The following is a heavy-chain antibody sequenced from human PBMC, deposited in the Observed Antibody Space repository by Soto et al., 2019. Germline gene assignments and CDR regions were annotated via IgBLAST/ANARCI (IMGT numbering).Heavy chain of an antibody. CDR2: ISADSGNT. CDR3: ARDQRCNNGICSLY. Sequence: QVQLVQSGPEVKKPGASVKVSCKTSGYTFTSYGITWVRQAPGQGLEWMGWISADSGNTNYAQNFQGRVTMTRDTSTSTAYMELRSLRSDDTALYFCARDQRCNNGICSLYWGQGTLVTGSS. CDR1: GYTFTSYG. J-gene: IGHJ4*02. D-gene: IGHD2-8*01. V-gene: IGHV1-18*04.